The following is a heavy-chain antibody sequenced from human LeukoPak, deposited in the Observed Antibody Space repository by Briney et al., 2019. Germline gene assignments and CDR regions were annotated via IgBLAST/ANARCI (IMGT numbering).Heavy chain of an antibody. CDR2: INHSGST. Sequence: PSETLSLTCAVYGGSFSGYYWSWIRQPPGKGLEWIGEINHSGSTNYNPSLKSRVTISVDTSKNQFSLKLSSVTAADTAVYYCARYRTYCSSTSCYYGDEYYYYYGMDVWGQGTTVTVSS. J-gene: IGHJ6*02. V-gene: IGHV4-34*01. CDR3: ARYRTYCSSTSCYYGDEYYYYYGMDV. CDR1: GGSFSGYY. D-gene: IGHD2-2*01.